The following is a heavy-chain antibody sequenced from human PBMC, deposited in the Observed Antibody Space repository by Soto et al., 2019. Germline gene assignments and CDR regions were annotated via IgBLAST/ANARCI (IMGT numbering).Heavy chain of an antibody. Sequence: QVQLQESGPGLVKPSQTLSLTCTVSGGSISSGDYYWSWIRQPPGKGLEWIGYIYYSGSTYYNPSLKSRVTISVDTSKNQFSLKLSSVTAADTAVYYCASGTVTQYYYYGMDVWGQGTTVTVSS. CDR2: IYYSGST. J-gene: IGHJ6*02. D-gene: IGHD4-4*01. CDR1: GGSISSGDYY. CDR3: ASGTVTQYYYYGMDV. V-gene: IGHV4-30-4*01.